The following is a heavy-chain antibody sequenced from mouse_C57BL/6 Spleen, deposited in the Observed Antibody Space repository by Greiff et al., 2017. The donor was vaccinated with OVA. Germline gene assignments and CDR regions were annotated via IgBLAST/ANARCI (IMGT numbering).Heavy chain of an antibody. V-gene: IGHV1-19*01. J-gene: IGHJ3*01. CDR3: ASPHYGGPGFAY. D-gene: IGHD1-2*01. CDR2: INPYNGGT. CDR1: GYTFTDYY. Sequence: EVQLQQSGPVLVKPGASVKMSCKASGYTFTDYYMNWVKQSHGKSLEWIGVINPYNGGTSYNQKFKGKATLTVDKSSSTAYMELNSLTSEDSAVYYCASPHYGGPGFAYWGQGTLVTVSA.